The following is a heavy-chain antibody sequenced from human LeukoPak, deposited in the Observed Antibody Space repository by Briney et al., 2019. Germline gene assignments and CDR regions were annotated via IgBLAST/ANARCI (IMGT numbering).Heavy chain of an antibody. Sequence: SETLSLTCTVSGGSISSYYWRWIRQPPGKGLEWIGYIYYGGSTNYNPSLKSRVTISVDTSKNQFSLKLSSVTAADTAVYYCARVIGSTATTYYYYMDVWGEGTTVTVSS. CDR1: GGSISSYY. D-gene: IGHD4-11*01. V-gene: IGHV4-59*01. J-gene: IGHJ6*03. CDR2: IYYGGST. CDR3: ARVIGSTATTYYYYMDV.